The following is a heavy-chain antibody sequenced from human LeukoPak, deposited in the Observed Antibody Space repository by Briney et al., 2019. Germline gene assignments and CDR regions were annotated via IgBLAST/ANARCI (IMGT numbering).Heavy chain of an antibody. V-gene: IGHV4-31*01. CDR1: GGSISNGDYY. Sequence: SQTPSLTCTVSGGSISNGDYYWSWIRQHPGKGLEWIGYIYYTGSTYYNPSLKSPVTISLDTSKNQFSLKLSSVTAADTAVYYCARAFDSSGYYYYYYFDYWGQGTLVTVSS. J-gene: IGHJ4*02. CDR3: ARAFDSSGYYYYYYFDY. CDR2: IYYTGST. D-gene: IGHD3-22*01.